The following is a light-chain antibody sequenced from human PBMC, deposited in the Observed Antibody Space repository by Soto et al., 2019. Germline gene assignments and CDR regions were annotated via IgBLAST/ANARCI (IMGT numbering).Light chain of an antibody. Sequence: EIVMTQSPGTLSVSPGERATLSCRASQSVSSNLAWYQQKPGQAPRLLIYGASTRATGIPARFSGSGSETELTLTISSLQSEDFEVYYCQRFYNWPRTFGQGTKVEIK. CDR3: QRFYNWPRT. J-gene: IGKJ1*01. CDR1: QSVSSN. CDR2: GAS. V-gene: IGKV3-15*01.